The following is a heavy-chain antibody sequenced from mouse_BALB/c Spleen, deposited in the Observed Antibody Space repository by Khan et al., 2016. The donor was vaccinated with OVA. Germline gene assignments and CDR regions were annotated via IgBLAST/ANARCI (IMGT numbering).Heavy chain of an antibody. CDR2: ISSGSYTI. CDR3: ASSRYWSWFDS. CDR1: GFTFTSFG. J-gene: IGHJ3*01. Sequence: EVKLVESGGGLVQPGGSRKLSCAASGFTFTSFGMHWVRQAPEKGLEWVAYISSGSYTIYYADTVKGRFTISRDNPKNTLFLQMTSLKSEDTAMYYCASSRYWSWFDSWGQGTLVTVSS. D-gene: IGHD2-12*01. V-gene: IGHV5-17*02.